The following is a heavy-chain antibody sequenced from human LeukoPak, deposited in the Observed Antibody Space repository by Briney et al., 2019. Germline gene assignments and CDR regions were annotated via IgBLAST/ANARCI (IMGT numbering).Heavy chain of an antibody. J-gene: IGHJ4*02. V-gene: IGHV4-59*11. CDR2: IYYSGST. D-gene: IGHD3-3*01. CDR1: GGSISSHY. CDR3: ARATDIADFWSGYLFDY. Sequence: PETLSLTCTVDGGSISSHYWSWVRQPAGKWLEWVGYIYYSGSTNYNPSLKSRVTISVDTSKNQFSLQLSSVTAADTAVYYCARATDIADFWSGYLFDYWGQGTLVTVSS.